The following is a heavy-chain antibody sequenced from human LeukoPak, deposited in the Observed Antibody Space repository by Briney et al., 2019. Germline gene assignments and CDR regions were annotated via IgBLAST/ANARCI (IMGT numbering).Heavy chain of an antibody. J-gene: IGHJ6*03. CDR3: AKDNGLGSYSMDV. CDR2: ISWDGGST. V-gene: IGHV3-43*01. CDR1: GFTFDDYT. D-gene: IGHD3-10*01. Sequence: AGGSLRLSCAASGFTFDDYTMHWVRQAPGKGLEWVSLISWDGGSTYYADSVKGRFTISRDNSKNSLYLQMNSLRTEDTALYYCAKDNGLGSYSMDVWGKGTTVTISS.